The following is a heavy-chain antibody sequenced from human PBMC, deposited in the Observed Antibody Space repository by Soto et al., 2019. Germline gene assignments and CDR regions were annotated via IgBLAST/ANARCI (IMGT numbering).Heavy chain of an antibody. CDR1: GGSISSGDYY. V-gene: IGHV4-30-4*01. CDR2: IYYSGST. D-gene: IGHD4-17*01. J-gene: IGHJ4*02. Sequence: QVQLQESGPGLVKPSQTLSLTCTVSGGSISSGDYYWSWIRQPPGKGLEWIGYIYYSGSTYYNPSLKSRVTISVDTSKHQCSLKLSSVTAADTAVYYCASETTVYYYFDYWGQGTLVTVSS. CDR3: ASETTVYYYFDY.